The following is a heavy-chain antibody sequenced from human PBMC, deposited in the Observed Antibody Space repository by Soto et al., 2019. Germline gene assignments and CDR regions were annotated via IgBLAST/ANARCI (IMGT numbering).Heavy chain of an antibody. Sequence: QITLKESGPTLVRPTQTLTLTCAFSGVSLSTSGVGVGCIRQPQGKALEWLAVMYWDDSKHYSPALRSRLTITNDTSKNHVVLTMTNMAPMATVRYYCAHKGPEDWPLDYWGQGTLVTFSS. CDR1: GVSLSTSGVG. CDR2: MYWDDSK. D-gene: IGHD3-9*01. J-gene: IGHJ4*02. CDR3: AHKGPEDWPLDY. V-gene: IGHV2-5*02.